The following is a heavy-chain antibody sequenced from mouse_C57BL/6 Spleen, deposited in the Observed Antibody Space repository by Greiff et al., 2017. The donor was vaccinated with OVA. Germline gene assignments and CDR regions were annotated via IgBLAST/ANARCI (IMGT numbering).Heavy chain of an antibody. V-gene: IGHV1-55*01. Sequence: QVHVKQPGAELVKPGASVKMSCKASGYTFTSYCITWVKQSPGQGLEWIGEIYPGTGGTTYNQKFKTKATLTVDTSSSTAYMQLSSLTSEDSAVYYCARDGTGFDYWGQGTTLTVSS. D-gene: IGHD4-1*01. J-gene: IGHJ2*01. CDR2: IYPGTGGT. CDR3: ARDGTGFDY. CDR1: GYTFTSYC.